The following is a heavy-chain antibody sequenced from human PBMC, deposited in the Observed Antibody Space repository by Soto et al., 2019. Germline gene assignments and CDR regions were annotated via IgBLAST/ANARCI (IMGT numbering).Heavy chain of an antibody. Sequence: TLSLTCTVSGGSVSSGDYYWSWIRQPPGKGLEWIGYIYYSGSTYYNPSLKSRVTISVDTSKNQFSLKLSSVTAADTAVYYCARDPPLSGMDVWAKGPRSPSP. J-gene: IGHJ6*02. CDR3: ARDPPLSGMDV. CDR1: GGSVSSGDYY. V-gene: IGHV4-30-4*01. CDR2: IYYSGST.